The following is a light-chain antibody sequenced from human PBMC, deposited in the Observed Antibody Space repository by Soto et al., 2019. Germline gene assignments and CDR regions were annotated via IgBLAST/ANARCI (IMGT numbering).Light chain of an antibody. Sequence: IQLTQSPSSLSASVGDRVTITCRASQGISSSLAWYQQQPGNAPKLLIYAASTLQSGVPSRFSGSGSGTDFTLTISSLQPEDFATYYCQQLKSFPLSFGGGTTVEIK. CDR3: QQLKSFPLS. J-gene: IGKJ4*01. V-gene: IGKV1-9*01. CDR2: AAS. CDR1: QGISSS.